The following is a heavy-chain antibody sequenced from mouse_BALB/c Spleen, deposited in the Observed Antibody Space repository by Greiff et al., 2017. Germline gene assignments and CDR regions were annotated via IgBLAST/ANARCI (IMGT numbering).Heavy chain of an antibody. D-gene: IGHD6-5*01. V-gene: IGHV1-69*01. CDR3: ARAYHYAMDY. Sequence: VQLQQPGAELVMPGASVKMSCKASGYTFTDYWMHWVKQRPGQGLEWIGAIDTSDSYTSYNQKFKGKATLTVDESSSTAYMQLSSLTSEDSAVYNCARAYHYAMDYWGQGTSVTVSS. CDR1: GYTFTDYW. J-gene: IGHJ4*01. CDR2: IDTSDSYT.